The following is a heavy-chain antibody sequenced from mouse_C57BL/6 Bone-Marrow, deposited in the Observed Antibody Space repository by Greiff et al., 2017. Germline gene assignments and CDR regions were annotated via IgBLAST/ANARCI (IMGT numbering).Heavy chain of an antibody. J-gene: IGHJ2*01. CDR1: GFTFSSYA. V-gene: IGHV5S21*01. CDR3: TRGGITTEYYFDY. D-gene: IGHD2-4*01. CDR2: IGSGGDYI. Sequence: EVMLVESGEGLVKPGGSLKLSCAASGFTFSSYAMSWVRQTPEKRLEWVAYIGSGGDYIYYADTVKGRFTISRDNARNTLYLQMSSLKSEDTAMYYCTRGGITTEYYFDYWGQGTTLTVSS.